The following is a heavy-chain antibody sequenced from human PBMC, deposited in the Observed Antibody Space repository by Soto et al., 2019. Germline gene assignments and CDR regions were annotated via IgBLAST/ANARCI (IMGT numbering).Heavy chain of an antibody. CDR2: ILGRDDTT. V-gene: IGHV3-23*01. CDR1: GFSFNTFD. D-gene: IGHD5-12*01. CDR3: TKGAWLDY. Sequence: GSLRLSCAASGFSFNTFDMSWVRQAPGKGLEWVSVILGRDDTTYYADSVKGRFTISRDTFKNTLHLQMNSLRVEDTALYFCTKGAWLDYWGQGTLVTV. J-gene: IGHJ4*02.